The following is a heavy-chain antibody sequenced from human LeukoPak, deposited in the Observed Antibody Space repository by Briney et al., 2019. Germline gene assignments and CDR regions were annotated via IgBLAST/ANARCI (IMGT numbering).Heavy chain of an antibody. CDR2: ISSSSNYI. CDR3: AKDEANDYGDYLGY. CDR1: GFIFSSYT. Sequence: GGSLRLSCAASGFIFSSYTMNWVRQAPGKGLEWVSSISSSSNYIYYADSVKGRFTISRDNSKNTLYLQMNSLRAEDTAVYYCAKDEANDYGDYLGYWGQGTLVTVSS. J-gene: IGHJ4*02. V-gene: IGHV3-21*01. D-gene: IGHD4-17*01.